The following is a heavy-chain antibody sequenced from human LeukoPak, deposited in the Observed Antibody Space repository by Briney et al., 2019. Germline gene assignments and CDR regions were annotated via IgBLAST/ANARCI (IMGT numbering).Heavy chain of an antibody. CDR1: GGSISSYY. D-gene: IGHD1/OR15-1a*01. V-gene: IGHV4-59*01. CDR2: IYYSGST. CDR3: AREGTSVADYYYYGMDV. J-gene: IGHJ6*02. Sequence: SETLSLTCTVSGGSISSYYWSWIRQPPGKGLEWIGYIYYSGSTNYNPSLKSRVTISVDTSKNQFSLKLSSVTAADTAVYYCAREGTSVADYYYYGMDVWGQGTTVTVSS.